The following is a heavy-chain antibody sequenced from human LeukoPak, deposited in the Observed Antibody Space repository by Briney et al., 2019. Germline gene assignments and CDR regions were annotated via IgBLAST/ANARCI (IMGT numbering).Heavy chain of an antibody. CDR2: IYYSGST. J-gene: IGHJ3*02. D-gene: IGHD3-10*02. V-gene: IGHV4-38-2*02. CDR3: ARAMLADAFDI. Sequence: SETLSLTCTVSGYSISSSYYWGWIRQPPGRGLEWIGSIYYSGSTYYNPSLKSRVTISVDTSKNQFSLKLSSVTAADTAVYYCARAMLADAFDIWGQGTMVTVSS. CDR1: GYSISSSYY.